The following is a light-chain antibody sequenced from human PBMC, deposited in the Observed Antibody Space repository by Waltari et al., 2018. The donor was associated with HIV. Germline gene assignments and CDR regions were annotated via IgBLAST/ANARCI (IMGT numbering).Light chain of an antibody. V-gene: IGLV6-57*04. Sequence: NFMLTQPHSVSESPGKTVTISCTRSSGSIASNYVQWYQQRPGSAPTTVIYEVNQRPSGVPDRFSGSLDSSSNSASLTISGLKTEDEADYYCQSYDSSNVVFGGGTKLTVL. J-gene: IGLJ2*01. CDR2: EVN. CDR1: SGSIASNY. CDR3: QSYDSSNVV.